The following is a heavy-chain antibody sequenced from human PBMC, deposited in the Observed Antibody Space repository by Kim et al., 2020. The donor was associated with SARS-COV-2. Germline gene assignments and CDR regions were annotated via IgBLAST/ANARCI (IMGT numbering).Heavy chain of an antibody. Sequence: LSLTCAASGLTFSRADMHWVRQGTGKRLEWVSAIGTLYDTFYADSVKGRFTISRDNAKNSLYLQMNSLRAGDTAVYYCVRHRTGGWYGDFDYWGQGTLVTVSS. CDR2: IGTLYDT. J-gene: IGHJ4*02. V-gene: IGHV3-13*01. D-gene: IGHD6-19*01. CDR1: GLTFSRAD. CDR3: VRHRTGGWYGDFDY.